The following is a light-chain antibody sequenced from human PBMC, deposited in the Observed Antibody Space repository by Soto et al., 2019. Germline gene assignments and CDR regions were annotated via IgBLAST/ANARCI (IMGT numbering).Light chain of an antibody. CDR2: AAS. J-gene: IGKJ4*01. Sequence: DIQLTQSPSFLSASVGDRVTITCRASQDIGSYLGWYQQKPGKAPKLLIYAASTLQSGVPLRFSGSGSGTEFTLTISSLQPEDFAPYYCQQLNSNPLFGGGTKVEIK. CDR3: QQLNSNPL. CDR1: QDIGSY. V-gene: IGKV1-9*01.